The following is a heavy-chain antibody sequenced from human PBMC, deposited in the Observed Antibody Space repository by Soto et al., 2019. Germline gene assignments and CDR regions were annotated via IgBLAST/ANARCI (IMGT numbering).Heavy chain of an antibody. Sequence: SETLSLTCTVSGGSISSGGYYWSWIRQHPGKGLEWIGYIYYSGSTYYNPSLKSRVTISVDTSKNQFSLKLSSVTAADTAVYYCAGATIFGVATYYFDYWGQGTLVTVSS. CDR1: GGSISSGGYY. CDR2: IYYSGST. J-gene: IGHJ4*02. CDR3: AGATIFGVATYYFDY. D-gene: IGHD3-3*01. V-gene: IGHV4-31*03.